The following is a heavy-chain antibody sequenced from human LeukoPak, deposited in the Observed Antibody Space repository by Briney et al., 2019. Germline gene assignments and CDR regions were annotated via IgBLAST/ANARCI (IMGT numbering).Heavy chain of an antibody. J-gene: IGHJ6*02. CDR1: GFTFSSYS. Sequence: GGSLSLSCAASGFTFSSYSMNWVRQAPGKGLEWVSYISSSSTIYYADSVKGRFTISRDNAKNSLYLQMNSLRAEDTAVYYCARVDCSSTSCYVYYYYGMDVWGQGTTVTVSS. V-gene: IGHV3-48*04. CDR2: ISSSSTI. D-gene: IGHD2-2*01. CDR3: ARVDCSSTSCYVYYYYGMDV.